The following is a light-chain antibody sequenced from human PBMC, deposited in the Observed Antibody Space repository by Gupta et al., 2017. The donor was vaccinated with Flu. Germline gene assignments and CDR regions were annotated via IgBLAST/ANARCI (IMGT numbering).Light chain of an antibody. Sequence: EIVMTQSPITLSVSPGERATLSCRASQSVSSNLAWYQQKPGQPPRLLIYGASNRATGVPARVSGSGTGTEFTLTISSLQSEDFAFYYCQQYNNWPLTFGQGTRLEIK. V-gene: IGKV3-15*01. CDR2: GAS. J-gene: IGKJ5*01. CDR1: QSVSSN. CDR3: QQYNNWPLT.